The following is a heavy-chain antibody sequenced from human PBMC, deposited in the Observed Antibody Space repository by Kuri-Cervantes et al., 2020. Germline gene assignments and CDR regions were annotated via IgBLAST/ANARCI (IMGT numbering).Heavy chain of an antibody. CDR3: AKDVGYTYASDY. CDR1: GFTFGDYA. J-gene: IGHJ4*02. CDR2: IRSKAYGGTT. V-gene: IGHV3-49*03. D-gene: IGHD5-18*01. Sequence: GESLKISCTASGFTFGDYAMSWFRQAPGKGLEWVGFIRSKAYGGTTEYAASVKGRFTISRDNAKKSLYLQMNSLRVEDTAVYYCAKDVGYTYASDYWGQGAPVTVSS.